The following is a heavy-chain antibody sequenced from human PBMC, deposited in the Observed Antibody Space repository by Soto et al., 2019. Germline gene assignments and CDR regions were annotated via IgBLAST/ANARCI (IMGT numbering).Heavy chain of an antibody. CDR1: GFTFSSYA. V-gene: IGHV3-23*01. CDR3: AKTSVLLPAATNRGAPYNYYALDV. D-gene: IGHD2-2*01. J-gene: IGHJ6*02. CDR2: VGGSGTST. Sequence: EVQLLESGGGLVQPGRSLRLSCAASGFTFSSYAMSWVRQAPGKGLEWVSAVGGSGTSTYYADSVKGRFTISRDNAENSVYLQMNSLRAEDTAVYYCAKTSVLLPAATNRGAPYNYYALDVWGQGTTVTVAS.